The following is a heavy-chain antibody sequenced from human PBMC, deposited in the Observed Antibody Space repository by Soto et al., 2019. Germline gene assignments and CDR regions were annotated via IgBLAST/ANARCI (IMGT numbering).Heavy chain of an antibody. Sequence: PSEPLSLTCAVSGYSISSGYYWGWIRQPPGKGLEWIGSIYHSGSTYYNPSLKSRVTISVDTSKNQFSLKLSSVTAADTAVYYCARAVQDIVVVVAATPGLSWFDPWGQGTLVTVSS. D-gene: IGHD2-15*01. CDR3: ARAVQDIVVVVAATPGLSWFDP. J-gene: IGHJ5*02. CDR2: IYHSGST. V-gene: IGHV4-38-2*01. CDR1: GYSISSGYY.